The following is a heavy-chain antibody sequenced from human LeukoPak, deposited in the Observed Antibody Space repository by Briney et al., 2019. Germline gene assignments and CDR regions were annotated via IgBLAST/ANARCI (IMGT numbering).Heavy chain of an antibody. CDR3: ARVSSNSWYYFDY. D-gene: IGHD6-13*01. J-gene: IGHJ4*02. CDR1: GGSISSGDYY. CDR2: IYYSGST. Sequence: SETLSLTCTVSGGSISSGDYYWSWIRQPPGKVLEWIGYIYYSGSTYYNPSLKSRVTISVDTSKNQFSLKLSSVTAADTAVYYCARVSSNSWYYFDYWGQGDLVTVSS. V-gene: IGHV4-30-4*08.